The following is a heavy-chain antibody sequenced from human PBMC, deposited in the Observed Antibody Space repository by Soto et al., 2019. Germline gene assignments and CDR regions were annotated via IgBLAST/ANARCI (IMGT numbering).Heavy chain of an antibody. CDR1: GGSISSGGYY. V-gene: IGHV4-31*03. D-gene: IGHD5-12*01. Sequence: QVQLQESGPGLVKPSQTLSLTCTVSGGSISSGGYYWSWIRQHPGKGLEWIGYIYYSGSTSYNPSLKSRVAMSVDPSKNQFSLKPSSVTAADTAVYDFAVARGGVATINYWGQGTLVTVSS. CDR2: IYYSGST. CDR3: AVARGGVATINY. J-gene: IGHJ4*02.